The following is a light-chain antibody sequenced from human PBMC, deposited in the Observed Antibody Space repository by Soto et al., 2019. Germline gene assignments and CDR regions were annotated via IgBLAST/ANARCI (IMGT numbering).Light chain of an antibody. Sequence: DIQMTQSPSSLSASVGDRITITCRASQSISNFLNWYHQRPGNAPKLLIFGASSLQSGVPSKFTGSGSGTDFTLTISYLQREDFGTYYCQQTDSTPYTFGQGTNREIK. CDR3: QQTDSTPYT. J-gene: IGKJ2*01. V-gene: IGKV1-39*01. CDR2: GAS. CDR1: QSISNF.